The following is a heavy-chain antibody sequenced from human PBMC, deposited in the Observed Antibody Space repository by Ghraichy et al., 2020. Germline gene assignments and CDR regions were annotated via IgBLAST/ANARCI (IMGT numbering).Heavy chain of an antibody. CDR2: IHYSGST. CDR1: GASISDYY. CDR3: ARGKDGYSY. V-gene: IGHV4-59*01. D-gene: IGHD5-24*01. J-gene: IGHJ4*02. Sequence: SETLSLTCTVSGASISDYYWTWIRQPPGKGLEWIGYIHYSGSTNYNPSLKSRVSISVDTSKNQFSLKLTSVTAADTAVYYCARGKDGYSYWGQGTLITVS.